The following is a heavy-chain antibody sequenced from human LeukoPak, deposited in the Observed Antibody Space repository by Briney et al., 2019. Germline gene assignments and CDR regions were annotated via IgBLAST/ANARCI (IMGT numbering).Heavy chain of an antibody. CDR2: IWYDGSNK. D-gene: IGHD3-22*01. CDR1: GFTFSSYG. V-gene: IGHV3-33*06. CDR3: AKLEGYYYDSSGYKTRGWEDY. J-gene: IGHJ4*02. Sequence: PGGSLRLSCAASGFTFSSYGMHWVRQAPGKGLEWVAVIWYDGSNKYYADSVKGRFTISRDNSKNTLYLQMNSLRAEDTAVYYCAKLEGYYYDSSGYKTRGWEDYWGQGTLVTVSS.